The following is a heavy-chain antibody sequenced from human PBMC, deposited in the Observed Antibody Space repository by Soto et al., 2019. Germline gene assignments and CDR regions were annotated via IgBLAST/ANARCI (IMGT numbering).Heavy chain of an antibody. J-gene: IGHJ6*02. V-gene: IGHV4-39*02. CDR1: GGSISSSSYY. CDR3: ARDPYHVLMVNAPNLYGMDV. CDR2: IYYSGSP. Sequence: SETLSLTCTVSGGSISSSSYYWGWIRQPPGKGLEWIGSIYYSGSPYYSPSLKSRVTISVDTSKNQLSLKLSSVTAADTAVYYCARDPYHVLMVNAPNLYGMDVWGQGTTVT. D-gene: IGHD2-8*01.